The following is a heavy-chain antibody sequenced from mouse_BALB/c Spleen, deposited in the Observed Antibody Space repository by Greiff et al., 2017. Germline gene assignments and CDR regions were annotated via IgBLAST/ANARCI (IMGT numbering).Heavy chain of an antibody. Sequence: VQLQQSGAELLRPGTSVKISCKASGYTFTNYWLGWVKQRPGHGLEWIGDIYPGGGYTNYNEKFKGKATLTADTSSSTAYMQLSSLTSEDSAVYFCARRGYDYGAWFAYWGQGTLVTVSA. D-gene: IGHD2-4*01. CDR3: ARRGYDYGAWFAY. CDR2: IYPGGGYT. CDR1: GYTFTNYW. V-gene: IGHV1-63*02. J-gene: IGHJ3*01.